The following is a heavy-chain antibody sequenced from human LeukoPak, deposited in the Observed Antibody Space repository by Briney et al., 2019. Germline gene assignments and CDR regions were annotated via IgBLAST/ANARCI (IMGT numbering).Heavy chain of an antibody. CDR3: ARGYGSGASGPYYFDY. J-gene: IGHJ4*02. D-gene: IGHD3-10*01. Sequence: GGSLRLSCAASGFTFSSYWMSWVRQAPGKGLEWVANINQDGSDRYYVDSVKGRFTISRDNAKNSLYLQVNSPRVEDTAVYYCARGYGSGASGPYYFDYWGQGTLVSVPS. V-gene: IGHV3-7*04. CDR1: GFTFSSYW. CDR2: INQDGSDR.